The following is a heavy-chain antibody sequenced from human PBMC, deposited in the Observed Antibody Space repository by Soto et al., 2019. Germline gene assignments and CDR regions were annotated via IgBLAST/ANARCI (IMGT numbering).Heavy chain of an antibody. Sequence: PSETLSLTCTVSGGSISSGGYYWSWIRQHPEKGLEWIGYIYYSGSTYYNPSPNSRFTISVDTSKHQFSLKLSSVTAAYTAVYYCARDSIEGNWFHPWGQGTLVSVSS. CDR2: IYYSGST. CDR3: ARDSIEGNWFHP. V-gene: IGHV4-31*03. CDR1: GGSISSGGYY. J-gene: IGHJ5*02.